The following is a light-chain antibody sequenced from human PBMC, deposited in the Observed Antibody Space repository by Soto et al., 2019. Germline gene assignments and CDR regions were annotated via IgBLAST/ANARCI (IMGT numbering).Light chain of an antibody. Sequence: QSALTQPPSASGSPGQSVTISCTGTSSDVGAYNYVSWYQQHPGKAPKLIIYVVTKRPSGVPDRFSGSKSGNTASLAVSGLQAEDEADFYCSSYAGSNNLIFGGGTKLTVL. CDR1: SSDVGAYNY. CDR2: VVT. CDR3: SSYAGSNNLI. V-gene: IGLV2-8*01. J-gene: IGLJ2*01.